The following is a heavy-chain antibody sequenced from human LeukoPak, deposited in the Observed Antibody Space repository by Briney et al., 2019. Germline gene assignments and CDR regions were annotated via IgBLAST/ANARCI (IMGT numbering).Heavy chain of an antibody. CDR2: IFPSGGEI. V-gene: IGHV3-23*01. Sequence: GGSLRLSCAASGFTFSTFAMIWVRQPPGKELEWVSSIFPSGGEIHYADSVRGRFTISRDNSKSILSLQMNSLRAEDTAIYYCATYRQVLLPFESWGQGTLVTVSS. CDR3: ATYRQVLLPFES. CDR1: GFTFSTFA. D-gene: IGHD5-18*01. J-gene: IGHJ4*02.